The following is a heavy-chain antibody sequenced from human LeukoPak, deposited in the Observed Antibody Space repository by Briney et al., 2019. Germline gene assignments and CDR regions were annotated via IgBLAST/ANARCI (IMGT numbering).Heavy chain of an antibody. CDR1: GFTFSSYA. D-gene: IGHD6-13*01. V-gene: IGHV3-23*01. J-gene: IGHJ4*02. Sequence: GGSPRLSCAASGFTFSSYAMSWVRQAPGKGLEWVSAVSGSGGSTYYADSVKGRFTISRDNSKNTLSLQMNSLRAEDTAVYYCASERRGGSHSSSWSIDYWGQGTLVTVSS. CDR3: ASERRGGSHSSSWSIDY. CDR2: VSGSGGST.